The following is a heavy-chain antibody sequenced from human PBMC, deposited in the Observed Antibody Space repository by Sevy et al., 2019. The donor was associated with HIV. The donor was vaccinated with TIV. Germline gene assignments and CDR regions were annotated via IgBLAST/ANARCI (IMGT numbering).Heavy chain of an antibody. V-gene: IGHV3-23*01. CDR1: GFTFSSYA. D-gene: IGHD6-6*01. CDR2: ISGSGGST. CDR3: AKDRAQLEPEYFDY. Sequence: GGSLRLSCAASGFTFSSYAMSWVRQAPGKGLEWVSAISGSGGSTFYADSVKGRFTISRDNSKNALYLQMNSLRAEDTAVYYCAKDRAQLEPEYFDYWGQGTLVTVSS. J-gene: IGHJ4*02.